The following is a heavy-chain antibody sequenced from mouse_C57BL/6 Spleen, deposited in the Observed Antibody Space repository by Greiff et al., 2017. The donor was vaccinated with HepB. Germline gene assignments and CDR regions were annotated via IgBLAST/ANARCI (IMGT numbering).Heavy chain of an antibody. Sequence: VKLQESGAELVKPGASVKLSCKASGYTFTEYTIHWVKQRSGQGLEWIGWFYPGSGSIKYNEKFKDKATLTADKSSSTVYMELSRLTSEDSAVYFCARHEEYYGSSPYAMDYWGQGTSVTVSS. V-gene: IGHV1-62-2*01. J-gene: IGHJ4*01. CDR3: ARHEEYYGSSPYAMDY. D-gene: IGHD1-1*01. CDR2: FYPGSGSI. CDR1: GYTFTEYT.